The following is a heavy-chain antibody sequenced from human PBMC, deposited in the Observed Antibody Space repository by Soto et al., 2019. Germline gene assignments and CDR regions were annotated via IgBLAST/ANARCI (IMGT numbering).Heavy chain of an antibody. CDR2: INHSGST. D-gene: IGHD3-10*01. CDR3: ARAPDYYGSGSYSEFDY. J-gene: IGHJ4*02. Sequence: PSETLSLTCAVYGGSFSGYYWSWIRQPPGKGLEWIGEINHSGSTNYNPSLKSRVTISVDTSKNQFSLKLSSVTAADTAVYYCARAPDYYGSGSYSEFDYWGQGTLVTVSS. CDR1: GGSFSGYY. V-gene: IGHV4-34*01.